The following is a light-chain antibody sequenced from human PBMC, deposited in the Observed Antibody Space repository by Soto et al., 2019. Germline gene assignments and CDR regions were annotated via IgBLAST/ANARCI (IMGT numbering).Light chain of an antibody. CDR2: DVS. Sequence: QSVLTQPASVSGSPGQSITISCTGTSSDVGSYDYVSWYQQHPGKAPKLLIYDVSNRPSGVSNRFSGSKSGNTASLTISGLQAEDEADDYCSSYTSTSTRVVFGGGTKLTVL. CDR1: SSDVGSYDY. V-gene: IGLV2-14*01. CDR3: SSYTSTSTRVV. J-gene: IGLJ2*01.